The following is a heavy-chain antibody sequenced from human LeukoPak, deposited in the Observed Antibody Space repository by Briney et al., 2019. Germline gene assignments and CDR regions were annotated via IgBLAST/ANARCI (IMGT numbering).Heavy chain of an antibody. CDR2: IYYSGST. V-gene: IGHV4-39*01. D-gene: IGHD3-22*01. CDR1: GGSISSSSYY. Sequence: PSETLSLTCTVSGGSISSSSYYWGWIRQPPGKGLEWIGTIYYSGSTYYNPFLKSRVTISVDTSKNQFSLKLTSVTAADTAVYYCGGYYYYYYYIDVWGKGTTVTVSS. J-gene: IGHJ6*03. CDR3: GGYYYYYYYIDV.